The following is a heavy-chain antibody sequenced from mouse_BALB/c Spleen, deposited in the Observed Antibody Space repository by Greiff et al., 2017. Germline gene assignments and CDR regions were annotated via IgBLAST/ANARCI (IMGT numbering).Heavy chain of an antibody. Sequence: QVQLKQSGAELMKPGASVKISCKATGYTFSSYWIEWVKQRPGHGLEWIGEILPGSGSTNYNEKFKGKATFTADTSSNTAYMQLSSLTSEDSAVYYCARRSFGYGNYDYAMDYWGQGTSVTVSS. V-gene: IGHV1-9*01. D-gene: IGHD2-10*02. J-gene: IGHJ4*01. CDR2: ILPGSGST. CDR3: ARRSFGYGNYDYAMDY. CDR1: GYTFSSYW.